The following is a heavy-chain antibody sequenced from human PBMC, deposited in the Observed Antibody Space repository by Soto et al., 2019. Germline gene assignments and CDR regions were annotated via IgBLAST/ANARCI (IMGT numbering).Heavy chain of an antibody. CDR2: IKQDGSEK. CDR3: VRPPFQLIMVLTATPAL. Sequence: EVQLVESGGGLVQPGGSLRLSCVGSGFTFGSYWMSWVRQAPGKGLEWVANIKQDGSEKNYVDSVKGRFTISRDNAKNSLFLQMNSLRAEHSAGYYCVRPPFQLIMVLTATPALWDQGTMVTVSS. CDR1: GFTFGSYW. J-gene: IGHJ3*01. D-gene: IGHD2-21*02. V-gene: IGHV3-7*01.